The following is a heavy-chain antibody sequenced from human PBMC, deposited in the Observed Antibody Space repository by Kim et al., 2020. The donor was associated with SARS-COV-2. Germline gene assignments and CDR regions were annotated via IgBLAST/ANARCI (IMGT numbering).Heavy chain of an antibody. CDR2: NT. Sequence: NTKYSQKFQGRVTITRDTSASTAYMELSSLRSEDTAVYYCARDLDSSGCYWGQGTLVTVSS. D-gene: IGHD6-19*01. CDR3: ARDLDSSGCY. J-gene: IGHJ4*02. V-gene: IGHV1-3*01.